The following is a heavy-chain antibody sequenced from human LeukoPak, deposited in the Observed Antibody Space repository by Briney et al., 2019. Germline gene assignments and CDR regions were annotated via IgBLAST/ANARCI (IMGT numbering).Heavy chain of an antibody. V-gene: IGHV1-69*13. D-gene: IGHD4-17*01. J-gene: IGHJ4*02. Sequence: SVKVSCKASGGTFSSYAISWVRQAPGQGLEWMGGIIPIFCTANYAQKFQGRVTITADESTSTAYMELSSLRSEDTAVYYCARDLDYGDYSFDYWGQGTLVTVSS. CDR3: ARDLDYGDYSFDY. CDR2: IIPIFCTA. CDR1: GGTFSSYA.